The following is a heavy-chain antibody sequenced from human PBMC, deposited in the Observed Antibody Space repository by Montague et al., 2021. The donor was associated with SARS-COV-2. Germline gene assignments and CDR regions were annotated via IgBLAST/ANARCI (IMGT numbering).Heavy chain of an antibody. CDR1: GVSFTGYY. V-gene: IGHV4-34*01. J-gene: IGHJ4*02. CDR3: ARRGSSVWGGTVSAELDY. Sequence: SEILSLTCDVYGVSFTGYYWSWSRQHPAEGLEWIGDINQRGGNNYNQSLNSRVIITVDKSKNQSSLMLSSVTAADTAVYYCARRGSSVWGGTVSAELDYGGQGTLFIVPS. D-gene: IGHD3-16*01. CDR2: INQRGGN.